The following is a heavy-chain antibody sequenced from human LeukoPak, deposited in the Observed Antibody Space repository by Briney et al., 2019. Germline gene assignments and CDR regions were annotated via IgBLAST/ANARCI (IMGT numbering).Heavy chain of an antibody. J-gene: IGHJ3*02. Sequence: SETLSLTCTVSGYSISSGYYWGWIRQPPGKGLGWIAYINYSGSTNYNPSLKSRVTISVDTSKNHFSLTLSSVTAADTAVYYCARFGGPHAFDIWGQGTMVTVSS. CDR2: INYSGST. CDR3: ARFGGPHAFDI. CDR1: GYSISSGYY. V-gene: IGHV4-61*03. D-gene: IGHD3-3*01.